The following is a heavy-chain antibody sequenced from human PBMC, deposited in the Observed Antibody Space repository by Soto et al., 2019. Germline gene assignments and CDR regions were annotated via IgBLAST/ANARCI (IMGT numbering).Heavy chain of an antibody. J-gene: IGHJ5*02. D-gene: IGHD4-4*01. CDR2: IFYSGTT. CDR3: ARERKNYINSQGVWFGP. Sequence: PSETLSLTCTVSGGSISSGGYYWSWIRQYPGKGLEWIGNIFYSGTTSYNPSLKSRVAISIDTSKNQFSLKLSSVTAADTAVYYCARERKNYINSQGVWFGPWGQGTLVTVSS. V-gene: IGHV4-31*03. CDR1: GGSISSGGYY.